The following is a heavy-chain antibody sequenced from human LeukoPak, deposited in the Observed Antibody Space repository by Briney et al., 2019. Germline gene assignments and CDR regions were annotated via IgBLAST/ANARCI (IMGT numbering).Heavy chain of an antibody. Sequence: SETLSLTCTVSGGSISSSHWNWIRQSPGKGLEWIGYIYYSGSTKYNPSLESRVTISLDTSKKQFSLKLSSVTAADTAVYYCARGPTVTGDAFDIWGQGTMVTVSS. CDR3: ARGPTVTGDAFDI. D-gene: IGHD4-17*01. CDR2: IYYSGST. J-gene: IGHJ3*02. CDR1: GGSISSSH. V-gene: IGHV4-59*01.